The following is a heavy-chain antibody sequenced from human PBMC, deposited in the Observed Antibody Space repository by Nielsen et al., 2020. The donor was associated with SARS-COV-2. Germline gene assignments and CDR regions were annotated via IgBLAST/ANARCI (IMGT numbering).Heavy chain of an antibody. CDR2: IYYRGLT. D-gene: IGHD3-3*02. CDR3: VRLNRRILTPLALASLRFDY. Sequence: SETLSLTCTVSGDSMNDSNYYWVWIRQPPGKGLEWTASIYYRGLTPYNSSLKCRVTITIDQSKNHFSLRLNSVAAAVRAVYYCVRLNRRILTPLALASLRFDYWGQGSLVTVSS. CDR1: GDSMNDSNYY. J-gene: IGHJ4*02. V-gene: IGHV4-39*02.